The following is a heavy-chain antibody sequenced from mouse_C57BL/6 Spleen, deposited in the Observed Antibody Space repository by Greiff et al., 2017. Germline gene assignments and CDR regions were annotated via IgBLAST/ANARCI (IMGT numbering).Heavy chain of an antibody. Sequence: DVMLVESGGGLVKPGGSLKLSCAASGFTFSSYTMSWVRQTPEKRLEWVATISGGGGNTYYPDSVKGRFTISRDNAKNTLYLQMSSLRSEDTALYYCARHEGITTRYYFDYWGQGTTLTVSS. CDR2: ISGGGGNT. J-gene: IGHJ2*01. CDR1: GFTFSSYT. V-gene: IGHV5-9*01. D-gene: IGHD2-4*01. CDR3: ARHEGITTRYYFDY.